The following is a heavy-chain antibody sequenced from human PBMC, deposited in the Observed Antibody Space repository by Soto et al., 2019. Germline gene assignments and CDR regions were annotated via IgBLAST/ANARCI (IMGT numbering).Heavy chain of an antibody. Sequence: VQVVASGGGLVQPGRSLRLSCAVSGFRFEQYDMHWVRQGPGKGLECVSTVSPTGDTVAYADSVEGRFTVSRDNAKNSLYLQMNSLKGDDTASYYCLKDAPNGSFDAWGQGTLVTVSS. D-gene: IGHD3-10*01. V-gene: IGHV3-9*01. J-gene: IGHJ5*02. CDR2: VSPTGDTV. CDR1: GFRFEQYD. CDR3: LKDAPNGSFDA.